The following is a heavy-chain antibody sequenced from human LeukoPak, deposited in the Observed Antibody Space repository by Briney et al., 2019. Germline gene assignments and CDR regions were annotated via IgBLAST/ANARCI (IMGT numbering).Heavy chain of an antibody. CDR2: IYYSGST. D-gene: IGHD6-19*01. CDR1: GGSISSSSYY. Sequence: SEALSLTCTVSGGSISSSSYYWGWTRQPRGKGLEWIGSIYYSGSTYYNPSLKSRVTISVDTSKNQFSLKLSSVTAADTAVYYCAREEGVAGTGAYYFDYWGQGTLVTVSS. J-gene: IGHJ4*02. CDR3: AREEGVAGTGAYYFDY. V-gene: IGHV4-39*02.